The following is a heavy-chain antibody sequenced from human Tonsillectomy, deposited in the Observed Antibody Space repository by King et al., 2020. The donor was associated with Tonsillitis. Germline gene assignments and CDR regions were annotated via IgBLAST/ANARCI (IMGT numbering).Heavy chain of an antibody. CDR1: GFTLSTYD. J-gene: IGHJ4*02. D-gene: IGHD3-22*01. CDR2: ISSGGGII. Sequence: QLVQSGGGLVQPGGSLRLSCAASGFTLSTYDMNWVRQAPGKGLEWISYISSGGGIIYYADSVKGRFTISRDNAKNSLYLQMNSLRAEDTAVYYCARASRILFYYGDFDYWGQGTLVTVSS. V-gene: IGHV3-48*03. CDR3: ARASRILFYYGDFDY.